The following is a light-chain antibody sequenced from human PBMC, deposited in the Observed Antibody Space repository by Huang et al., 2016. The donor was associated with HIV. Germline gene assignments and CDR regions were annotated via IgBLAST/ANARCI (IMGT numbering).Light chain of an antibody. Sequence: IQLAQSPSSLSASVGDSVTITCRASQDVSSYLAWYQQKPGKAPELLIYAASTLQRGVPSTFSGSGSGTDFTLTISSLQPEDSATYYCQQLNTYPITFGQGTRLEIK. CDR1: QDVSSY. V-gene: IGKV1-9*01. CDR2: AAS. J-gene: IGKJ5*01. CDR3: QQLNTYPIT.